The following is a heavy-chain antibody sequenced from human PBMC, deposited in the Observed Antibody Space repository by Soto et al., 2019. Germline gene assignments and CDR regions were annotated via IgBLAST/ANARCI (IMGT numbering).Heavy chain of an antibody. CDR3: ARGRWFGELPIDY. V-gene: IGHV3-48*02. CDR1: GFTFSSYS. CDR2: ISSSSSTI. J-gene: IGHJ4*02. D-gene: IGHD3-10*01. Sequence: PGGSLRLSCAAXGFTFSSYSMNWVXXXPGKGLEWVSYISSSSSTIYYADSVKGRFTISRDNAKNSLYLQMNSLRDEDTAVYYCARGRWFGELPIDYWGQGTLVTVSS.